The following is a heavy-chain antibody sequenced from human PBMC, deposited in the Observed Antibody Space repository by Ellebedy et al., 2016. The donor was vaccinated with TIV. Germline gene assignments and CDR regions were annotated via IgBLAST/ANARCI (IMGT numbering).Heavy chain of an antibody. V-gene: IGHV2-5*01. Sequence: SGPTLVKPTQTLTLTCSFSGFSLTTSGVGVGWIRQPPGKALEWVSLTFWNDDNRYNPSLRSRLTITKDTSKNQVVLTMTNMDPVDTATYYCAHVTGTSPFDYWGQGILVTVSS. CDR1: GFSLTTSGVG. CDR3: AHVTGTSPFDY. CDR2: TFWNDDN. J-gene: IGHJ4*02. D-gene: IGHD1-1*01.